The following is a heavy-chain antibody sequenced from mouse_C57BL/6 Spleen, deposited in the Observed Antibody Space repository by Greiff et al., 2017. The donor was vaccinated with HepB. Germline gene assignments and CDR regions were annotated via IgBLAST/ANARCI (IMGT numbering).Heavy chain of an antibody. Sequence: EVNVVESGGGLVKPGGSLKLSCAASGFTFSSYAMSWVRQTPEKRLEWVATISDGGSYTYYPDNVKGRFTISRDNAKNNLYLQMSHLKSEDTAMYYCARDLGSYGGAWFAYWGQGTLVTVSA. CDR1: GFTFSSYA. D-gene: IGHD1-1*02. J-gene: IGHJ3*01. CDR2: ISDGGSYT. V-gene: IGHV5-4*01. CDR3: ARDLGSYGGAWFAY.